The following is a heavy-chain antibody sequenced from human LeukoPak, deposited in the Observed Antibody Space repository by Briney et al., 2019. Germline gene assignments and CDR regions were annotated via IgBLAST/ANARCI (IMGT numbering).Heavy chain of an antibody. D-gene: IGHD2-15*01. CDR1: GGSIRSYY. V-gene: IGHV4-59*08. CDR2: IFYSGST. J-gene: IGHJ4*02. CDR3: ARTYCRGGSCHFDY. Sequence: PSETLSLSCTVSGGSIRSYYWSWIRQPPGKGLEWVGYIFYSGSTDSNPSLKSRVTISVDASKNQFFLKLSSVTAADTAVYYCARTYCRGGSCHFDYWGQGTLVTVSS.